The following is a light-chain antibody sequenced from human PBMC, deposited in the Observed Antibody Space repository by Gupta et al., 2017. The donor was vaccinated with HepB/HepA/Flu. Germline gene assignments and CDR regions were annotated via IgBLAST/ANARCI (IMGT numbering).Light chain of an antibody. Sequence: VVMTQSPATLSVSPGERVTLSCRASQSVSINLAWFQRKPGQAPRLLIYGASNRATGIPARFSGSGTGTEFTLSISSLQSEDSAIYFCQQYNDWPPHTFGQGTRV. CDR2: GAS. J-gene: IGKJ1*01. CDR3: QQYNDWPPHT. V-gene: IGKV3-15*01. CDR1: QSVSIN.